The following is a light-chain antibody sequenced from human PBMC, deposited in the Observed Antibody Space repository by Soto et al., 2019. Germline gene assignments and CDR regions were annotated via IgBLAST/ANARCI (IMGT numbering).Light chain of an antibody. CDR2: AAS. CDR1: QSISSS. CDR3: QQYNNWPPG. Sequence: EIVMTQSPATLSVSPGERVTLSCRASQSISSSLAWYQQKPGQAPRLLIYAASTRATGTPARFSGSGSGTEFTLTISSLQFEDFAVYYCQQYNNWPPGFGQGTKLEIK. J-gene: IGKJ2*03. V-gene: IGKV3-15*01.